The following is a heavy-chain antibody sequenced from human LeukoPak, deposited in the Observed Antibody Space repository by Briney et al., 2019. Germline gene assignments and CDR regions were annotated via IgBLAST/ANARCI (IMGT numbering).Heavy chain of an antibody. Sequence: PGGSLRLSCAASGFTFDHYAMHWVRQAPGKGLEWVSLISGDGRSTYFADSVKGRFTISRDNSKNSLYLQMNSLRTEDTALYYCAKVYRYYDSSCQHWGQGTLVTVSS. CDR3: AKVYRYYDSSCQH. CDR2: ISGDGRST. J-gene: IGHJ1*01. CDR1: GFTFDHYA. D-gene: IGHD3-22*01. V-gene: IGHV3-43*02.